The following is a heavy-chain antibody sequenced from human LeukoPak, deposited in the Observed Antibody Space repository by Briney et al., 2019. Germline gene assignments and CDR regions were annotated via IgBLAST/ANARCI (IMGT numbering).Heavy chain of an antibody. Sequence: GGSLRLSCAASGFTVSSNYMSWVRQAPGKGLEWVSAISGSGGSTYYADSVKGRFTISRDNSKNTLYLQMNSLRAGDTAVYYCAKGDYSGSYPTQVDYWGQGTLVTVSS. CDR1: GFTVSSNY. V-gene: IGHV3-23*01. J-gene: IGHJ4*02. CDR3: AKGDYSGSYPTQVDY. D-gene: IGHD1-26*01. CDR2: ISGSGGST.